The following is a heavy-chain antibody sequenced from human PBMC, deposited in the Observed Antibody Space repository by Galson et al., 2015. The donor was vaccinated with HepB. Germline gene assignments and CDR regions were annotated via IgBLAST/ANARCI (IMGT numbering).Heavy chain of an antibody. Sequence: QSGAEVKKPGESLKISCKGSGYSFTSYWIGWVRQMPGKGLEWMGIIYPGDSDTRYSPSFQGQVTISADKSISTAYLQWSSLKASDTAMYYCARHIEPRITGDAFDIWGQGTMVTVSS. CDR2: IYPGDSDT. CDR3: ARHIEPRITGDAFDI. CDR1: GYSFTSYW. D-gene: IGHD1-20*01. J-gene: IGHJ3*02. V-gene: IGHV5-51*01.